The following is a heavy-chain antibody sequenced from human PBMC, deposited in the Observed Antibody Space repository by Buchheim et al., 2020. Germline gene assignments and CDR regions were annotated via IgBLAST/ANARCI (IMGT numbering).Heavy chain of an antibody. J-gene: IGHJ4*02. D-gene: IGHD6-13*01. CDR2: ISVSGGST. CDR1: GFTFSSYA. CDR3: AKDLRPAYSSSRENYFDY. Sequence: EVQLLESGGGLVQPGGSLRLSCATSGFTFSSYAMSWVRQAPGKGLEWVSAISVSGGSTYYADSVKGRFTISRANSKNTLSLQMNSLRAEDTAVYYCAKDLRPAYSSSRENYFDYWGQGTL. V-gene: IGHV3-23*01.